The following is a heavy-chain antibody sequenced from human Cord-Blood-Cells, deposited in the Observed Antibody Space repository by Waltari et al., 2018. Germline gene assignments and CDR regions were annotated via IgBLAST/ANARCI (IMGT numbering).Heavy chain of an antibody. CDR1: GFTFRGSA. J-gene: IGHJ4*02. Sequence: EVQLVESGGGLVQPGGSRNLSCAASGFTFRGSAMHWVRQASGKGLEWVGRIRSKANSYATAYAASVKGRFTISRDDSKNTAYLQMNSLKTEDTAVYYCTRLSGYTNWGQGTLVTVSS. D-gene: IGHD3-22*01. V-gene: IGHV3-73*02. CDR2: IRSKANSYAT. CDR3: TRLSGYTN.